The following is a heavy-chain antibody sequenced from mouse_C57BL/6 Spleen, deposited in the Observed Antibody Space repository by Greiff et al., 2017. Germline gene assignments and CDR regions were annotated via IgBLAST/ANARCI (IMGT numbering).Heavy chain of an antibody. J-gene: IGHJ2*01. CDR2: ISGGGGNT. D-gene: IGHD2-3*01. Sequence: EVKLVESGGGLVKPGGSLKLSCAASGFTFSSYTMSWVRQTPEKRLEWVATISGGGGNTYYPDSVKGRFTISRDNAKHTLYLQMSSLRSEDTALYYCARFYDGYYPYYFDYWGQGTTLTVSS. V-gene: IGHV5-9*01. CDR1: GFTFSSYT. CDR3: ARFYDGYYPYYFDY.